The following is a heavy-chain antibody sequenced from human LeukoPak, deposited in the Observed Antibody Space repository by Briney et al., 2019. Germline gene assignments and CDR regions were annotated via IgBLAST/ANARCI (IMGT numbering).Heavy chain of an antibody. CDR2: IDPSDSYT. Sequence: HGESLKISCKGSGYIFTSYWISWVRQMPGKGLEWMGRIDPSDSYTNYSPSFQGHVTISADKSISTAYLQWSSLKASDTAMYYCARHFGYSYGYYFDYWGQGTLVTVSS. CDR1: GYIFTSYW. V-gene: IGHV5-10-1*01. J-gene: IGHJ4*01. D-gene: IGHD5-18*01. CDR3: ARHFGYSYGYYFDY.